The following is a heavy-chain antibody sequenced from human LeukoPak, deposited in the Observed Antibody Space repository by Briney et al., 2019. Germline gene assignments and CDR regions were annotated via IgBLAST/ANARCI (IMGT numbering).Heavy chain of an antibody. J-gene: IGHJ4*02. CDR2: INPKSGAT. CDR3: ARDCSRATCYNVFDS. V-gene: IGHV1-2*02. Sequence: ASVQLSCKASGYTFTGHYMHWLRQAPGQGLEWMGWINPKSGATNYAEMFQGRVTMTRDTSIFTAQMVLSSLRSDDTAVYYCARDCSRATCYNVFDSWGQGSLVTVSS. D-gene: IGHD5-24*01. CDR1: GYTFTGHY.